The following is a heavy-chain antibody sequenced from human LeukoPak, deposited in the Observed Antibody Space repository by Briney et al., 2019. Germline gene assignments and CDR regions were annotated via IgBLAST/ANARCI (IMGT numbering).Heavy chain of an antibody. V-gene: IGHV3-9*01. CDR2: ISWNSGSI. J-gene: IGHJ4*02. Sequence: GGSLRLSCAASGFTLDDYAMHWVRHAPGEGLGWGTGISWNSGSIGCAGCVEARFTISRDNTKNSLYLQMNSLRAEDTALYYCAKDRAEGLAGNYLDYWGQGALVTVSS. CDR3: AKDRAEGLAGNYLDY. CDR1: GFTLDDYA.